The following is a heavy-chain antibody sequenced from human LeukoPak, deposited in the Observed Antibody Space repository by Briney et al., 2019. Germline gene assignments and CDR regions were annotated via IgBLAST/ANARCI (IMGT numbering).Heavy chain of an antibody. CDR3: ARGNTGYSSAWGRDFDY. CDR1: GFSDCGLY. V-gene: IGHV3-66*01. CDR2: LNSGGDT. J-gene: IGHJ4*02. Sequence: GGPLRLSCAASGFSDCGLYMSWLRQAPEKGVEWVWVLNSGGDTYDADYAKGRFTISRGTSKNTLYLQMNGLRAEDRAVYYCARGNTGYSSAWGRDFDYWGQGTLVTVSS. D-gene: IGHD6-19*01.